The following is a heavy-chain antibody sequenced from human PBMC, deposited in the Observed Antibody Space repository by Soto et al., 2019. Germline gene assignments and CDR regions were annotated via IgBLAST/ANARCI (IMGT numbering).Heavy chain of an antibody. J-gene: IGHJ4*02. CDR3: TVTTKTSYFDY. Sequence: QVQLVQSGAVEKKPGASVKVSCKTSGYTFTTYGMHWVRQAPGQRPEWLGWINAGSGKTKYSQRFKGRVSITRDTSASTVYVDLSSLRSEDTVVYYCTVTTKTSYFDYWGQGTLVIVSS. CDR1: GYTFTTYG. D-gene: IGHD4-17*01. CDR2: INAGSGKT. V-gene: IGHV1-3*05.